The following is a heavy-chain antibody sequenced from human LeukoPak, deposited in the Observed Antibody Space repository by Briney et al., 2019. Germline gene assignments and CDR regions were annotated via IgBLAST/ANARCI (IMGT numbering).Heavy chain of an antibody. CDR3: ARRAQSGSGWYSSDY. CDR2: ISFDGSNK. V-gene: IGHV3-30*03. J-gene: IGHJ4*02. CDR1: GFTFSNYG. Sequence: GGSLRLSCAASGFTFSNYGMHWVRQAPGKGLEWVALISFDGSNKYYEESVKGRFTISRDNSKNTVYLQMNSLRAEDTAVYYCARRAQSGSGWYSSDYWGQGTLVTVSS. D-gene: IGHD6-19*01.